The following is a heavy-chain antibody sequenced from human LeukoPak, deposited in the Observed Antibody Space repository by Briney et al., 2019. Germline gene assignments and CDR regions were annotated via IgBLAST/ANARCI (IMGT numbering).Heavy chain of an antibody. CDR3: ATPIVGATNEYFQH. V-gene: IGHV3-30-3*01. CDR2: ISYDGSNK. CDR1: GFTFSSYA. J-gene: IGHJ1*01. D-gene: IGHD1-26*01. Sequence: GGSLRLSCAASGFTFSSYAMHWVRQAPGKGLEWVAVISYDGSNKYYADSVKGRFTISRDNSKNTLYLQMNSLRAEDTAVYYCATPIVGATNEYFQHWGQGTLVTVSS.